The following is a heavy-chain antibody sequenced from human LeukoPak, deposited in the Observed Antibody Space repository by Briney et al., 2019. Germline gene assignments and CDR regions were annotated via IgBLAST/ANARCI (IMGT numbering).Heavy chain of an antibody. CDR1: GFTFDDYA. J-gene: IGHJ3*02. CDR3: AKPIAAAVKAFDI. CDR2: ISWNSGSI. Sequence: TGGSLRLSCAASGFTFDDYAMHWVRQAPGKGLEWVSGISWNSGSIGYADSVKGRFTISRDNAKNSLYLQMNSLRAEDTALYYCAKPIAAAVKAFDIWGQGTMVTVSS. D-gene: IGHD6-13*01. V-gene: IGHV3-9*01.